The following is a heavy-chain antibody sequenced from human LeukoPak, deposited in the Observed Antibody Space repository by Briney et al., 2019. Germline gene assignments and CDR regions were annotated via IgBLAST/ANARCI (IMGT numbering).Heavy chain of an antibody. CDR3: ARKDYGDYYFDY. J-gene: IGHJ4*02. CDR2: IYYSGST. V-gene: IGHV4-61*05. CDR1: GGSISSSSYY. Sequence: NASETLSLTCTVSGGSISSSSYYWGWIRQPPGKGLEWIGYIYYSGSTNYNPSLKSRVTISVDTSKNQFSLKLSSVTAADTAAYYCARKDYGDYYFDYWGQGTLVTVSS. D-gene: IGHD4-17*01.